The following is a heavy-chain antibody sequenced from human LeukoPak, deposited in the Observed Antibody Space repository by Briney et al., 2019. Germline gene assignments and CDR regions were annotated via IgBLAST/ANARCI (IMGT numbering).Heavy chain of an antibody. CDR3: VRDDPGVQQERRLSPFDI. CDR1: GFTFTSYW. J-gene: IGHJ3*02. D-gene: IGHD1-1*01. CDR2: IKQDGSEK. Sequence: GGSLRLSCAASGFTFTSYWMSWVRQAPGKGLEWVANIKQDGSEKFYVDSVKGRFTISRDNAKSSLYLQMDSLRVEDTALYYCVRDDPGVQQERRLSPFDIWGQGTVVTVSS. V-gene: IGHV3-7*03.